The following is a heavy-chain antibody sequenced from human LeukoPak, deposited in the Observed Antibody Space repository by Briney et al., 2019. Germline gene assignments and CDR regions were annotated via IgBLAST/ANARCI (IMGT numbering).Heavy chain of an antibody. J-gene: IGHJ4*02. Sequence: ASVKVSCKASGYTFTSYDINWVRQATGQGLEWMGYMKPSSDKTGYAQKFQGGVTLTWDTSISTAYMELSSLKSEDTAVYYCARWADSPFDYWGQGTLVTVSS. CDR2: MKPSSDKT. CDR3: ARWADSPFDY. V-gene: IGHV1-8*01. CDR1: GYTFTSYD.